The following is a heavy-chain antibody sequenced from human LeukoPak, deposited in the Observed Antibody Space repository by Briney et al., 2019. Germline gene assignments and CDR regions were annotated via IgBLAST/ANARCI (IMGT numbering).Heavy chain of an antibody. CDR3: AVYYYGSGSLLYYYYMDV. CDR1: GGSFSGYY. Sequence: SETLSLTCAVYGGSFSGYYWSWIRQPPGKGLEWIGEINHSGSTNYNPSLKSRVTISVDTSKNQFSLKLSSVTAADTAVYYCAVYYYGSGSLLYYYYMDVWGKGTTVTVSS. CDR2: INHSGST. D-gene: IGHD3-10*01. V-gene: IGHV4-34*01. J-gene: IGHJ6*03.